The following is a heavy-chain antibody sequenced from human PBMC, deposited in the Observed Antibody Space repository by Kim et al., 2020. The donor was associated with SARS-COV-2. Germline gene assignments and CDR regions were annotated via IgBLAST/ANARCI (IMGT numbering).Heavy chain of an antibody. J-gene: IGHJ4*02. CDR2: IWYDGSNK. V-gene: IGHV3-33*06. CDR1: GFTFSSYA. CDR3: AKDEGYCSGGSCYDLDY. D-gene: IGHD2-15*01. Sequence: GGSLRLSCAASGFTFSSYAMHWVRQAPGKGLEWVAVIWYDGSNKYYADSVKGRFTISRDNSKNTLYLQMNSLRAEDTAVYYCAKDEGYCSGGSCYDLDYWGQGTLVTVSS.